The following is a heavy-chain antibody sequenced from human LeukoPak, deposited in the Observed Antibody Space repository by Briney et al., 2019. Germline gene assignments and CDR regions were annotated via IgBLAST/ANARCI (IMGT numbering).Heavy chain of an antibody. J-gene: IGHJ4*02. Sequence: GGSLRLSCAASGFTFSTFGMHWVRQAPGKGLEWVAVISYDGSIEYFADSVKGRFTISRDNSKNTLYLQMNSLRAEDAAVYYCARGPNWGQGTLVTVSS. CDR2: ISYDGSIE. V-gene: IGHV3-30*03. CDR1: GFTFSTFG. CDR3: ARGPN.